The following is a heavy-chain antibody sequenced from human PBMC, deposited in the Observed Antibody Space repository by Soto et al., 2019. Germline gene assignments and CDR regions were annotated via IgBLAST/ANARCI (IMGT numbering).Heavy chain of an antibody. CDR1: GFTFSSYS. CDR2: ISSSSSYI. V-gene: IGHV3-21*01. D-gene: IGHD5-12*01. Sequence: GGSLRLSCAASGFTFSSYSMNWVRQAPGKGLEWVSSISSSSSYIYYADSVKGRFTISRDNAKNSLYLQMNSLRAEDTAVYYCARKGDIVAEDAFDIWGQGTMVTVSS. J-gene: IGHJ3*02. CDR3: ARKGDIVAEDAFDI.